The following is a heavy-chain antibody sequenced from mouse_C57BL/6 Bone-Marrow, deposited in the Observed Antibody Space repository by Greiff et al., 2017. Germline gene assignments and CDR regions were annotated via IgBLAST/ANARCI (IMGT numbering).Heavy chain of an antibody. CDR3: ARNPFYYGSSLYWYFDV. D-gene: IGHD1-1*01. J-gene: IGHJ1*03. V-gene: IGHV1-26*01. CDR2: INPNNGGT. CDR1: GYTFTDYY. Sequence: EVQLQQSGPELVKPGASVKISCKASGYTFTDYYMNWVKQSHGKSLEWIGDINPNNGGTSYNQKFKGKATLTVDKSSSTAYMELRRLTSEDSAVYYCARNPFYYGSSLYWYFDVWGTGTTVTVSS.